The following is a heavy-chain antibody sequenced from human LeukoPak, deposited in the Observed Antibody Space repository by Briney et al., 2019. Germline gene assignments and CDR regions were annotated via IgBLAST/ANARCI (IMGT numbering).Heavy chain of an antibody. CDR2: IYYSGST. D-gene: IGHD1-7*01. Sequence: PSETLSLTCTVSGGSISSSSYYWGWIRQPPGKGLEWIGSIYYSGSTYYNPSLKSRVTISVDTSKNQFSLKLSSVTAADTAMYYCARHPGVQVLNWNYAFDYWGQGTLVTVSS. CDR1: GGSISSSSYY. CDR3: ARHPGVQVLNWNYAFDY. V-gene: IGHV4-39*07. J-gene: IGHJ4*02.